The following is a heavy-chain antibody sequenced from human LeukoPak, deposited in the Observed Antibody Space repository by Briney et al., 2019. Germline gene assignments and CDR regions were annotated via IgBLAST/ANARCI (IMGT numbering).Heavy chain of an antibody. CDR3: ARKSRLLWNGFDP. V-gene: IGHV3-7*01. J-gene: IGHJ5*02. Sequence: QPGGSLRLSCAASGFTFSSYWMSWVRQAPGKGLEWVANIKQDGSEKYYVDSVKGRFTISRDNAKNSLYLQMNSLRAEDTAVYYCARKSRLLWNGFDPWGQGTLVTVSS. D-gene: IGHD3-16*01. CDR1: GFTFSSYW. CDR2: IKQDGSEK.